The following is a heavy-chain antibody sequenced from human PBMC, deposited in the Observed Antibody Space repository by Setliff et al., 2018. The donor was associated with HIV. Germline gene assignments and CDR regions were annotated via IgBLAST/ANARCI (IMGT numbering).Heavy chain of an antibody. Sequence: PGGSLRLSCAASGFSFKIYAMSWVRQAPGKGLEWVSTISSSTYIYYADSVKGRFTISRDNAKNSLYLQMNSLRAEDTAVYYCTRVSGDGAGYFDYWGQGTLVTVSS. D-gene: IGHD5-12*01. V-gene: IGHV3-21*01. CDR2: ISSSTYI. CDR3: TRVSGDGAGYFDY. J-gene: IGHJ4*02. CDR1: GFSFKIYA.